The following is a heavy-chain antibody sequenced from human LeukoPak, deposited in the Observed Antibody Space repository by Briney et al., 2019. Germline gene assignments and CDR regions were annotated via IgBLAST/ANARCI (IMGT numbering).Heavy chain of an antibody. CDR1: GYTFTGYY. CDR3: AREHLSTVTTYLYYYYYMDV. Sequence: ASVKVSCKASGYTFTGYYMHWVRQAPGQGLEWMGWINPNSGGTNYAQKFQGRVTMTRDTPISTAYMELSRLRSDDTAVYYCAREHLSTVTTYLYYYYYMDVWGKGTTVTVSS. CDR2: INPNSGGT. V-gene: IGHV1-2*02. D-gene: IGHD4-17*01. J-gene: IGHJ6*03.